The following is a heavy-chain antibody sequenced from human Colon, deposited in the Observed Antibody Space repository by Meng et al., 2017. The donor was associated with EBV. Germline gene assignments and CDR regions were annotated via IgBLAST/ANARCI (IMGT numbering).Heavy chain of an antibody. CDR2: IYYSGST. D-gene: IGHD6-19*01. J-gene: IGHJ4*02. V-gene: IGHV4-31*03. CDR1: GGSVSSGCYC. Sequence: QLHRQESGPGRVKPSPTLSLTCTVSGGSVSSGCYCWTWLRQHPGKGLEWFGHIYYSGSTFYNPSLKRRVIISIDTSKNQFSLNLRSVTAADTAVYYCARVSSGWDYFDYWGQGTLVTVSS. CDR3: ARVSSGWDYFDY.